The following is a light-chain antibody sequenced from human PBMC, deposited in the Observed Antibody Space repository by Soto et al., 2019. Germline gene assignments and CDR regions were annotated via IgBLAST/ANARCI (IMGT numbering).Light chain of an antibody. J-gene: IGKJ4*01. CDR1: QSVRRY. CDR3: QQRSNWPPLT. V-gene: IGKV3-11*01. CDR2: DAS. Sequence: EIVLTQAPATLSLSPGQRATLACRASQSVRRYLAWYQQKPGQAPRLLIYDASNRATDIPARFSGSGSGTDVTLTISSLEPEDFAVYYCQQRSNWPPLTFGGGTKVEIK.